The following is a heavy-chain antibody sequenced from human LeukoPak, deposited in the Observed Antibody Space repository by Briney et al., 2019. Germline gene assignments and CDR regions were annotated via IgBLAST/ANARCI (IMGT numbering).Heavy chain of an antibody. V-gene: IGHV4-31*03. J-gene: IGHJ3*02. Sequence: ASETLSLTCTVSGDSISSAGYYWSWIRQHPGKGLEWIGYIYYSGSTYYNPSLKSRVTISVVKSKNQFSLKLSAVTAADTAVYYCARDMLVDGAMVTHDAFDIWGQGTMVTVSS. CDR3: ARDMLVDGAMVTHDAFDI. D-gene: IGHD5-18*01. CDR2: IYYSGST. CDR1: GDSISSAGYY.